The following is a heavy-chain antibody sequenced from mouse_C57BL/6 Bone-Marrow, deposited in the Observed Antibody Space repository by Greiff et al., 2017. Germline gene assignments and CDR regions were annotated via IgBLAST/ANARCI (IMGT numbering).Heavy chain of an antibody. V-gene: IGHV1-7*01. CDR3: ARPLYDGYYGGDYAMDY. Sequence: VQLQQSGAELAKPGASVKLSCKASGYTFTSYWMHWVKQRPGQGLEWIGYINPSSGYTKYNQKFKDKATLTADKSSSTAYMQLSSLTYEDSAVYYCARPLYDGYYGGDYAMDYWGQGTSVTVSS. CDR1: GYTFTSYW. J-gene: IGHJ4*01. D-gene: IGHD2-3*01. CDR2: INPSSGYT.